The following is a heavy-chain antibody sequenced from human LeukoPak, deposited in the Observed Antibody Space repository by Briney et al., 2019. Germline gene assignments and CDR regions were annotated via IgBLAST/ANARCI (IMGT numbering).Heavy chain of an antibody. Sequence: SVKVSCKASGGTFSKYTISWVRQAPGQGLEWMGRLIPIFGTADYAQKFKGRITITADKSTSTAYMELSSLRSDDTAVYYCANQCSSTSCYGSDSWGQGTLVTVSS. D-gene: IGHD2-2*01. V-gene: IGHV1-69*08. CDR2: LIPIFGTA. J-gene: IGHJ4*02. CDR3: ANQCSSTSCYGSDS. CDR1: GGTFSKYT.